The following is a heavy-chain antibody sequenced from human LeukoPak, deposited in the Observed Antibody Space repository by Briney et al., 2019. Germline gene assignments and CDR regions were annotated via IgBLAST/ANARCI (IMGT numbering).Heavy chain of an antibody. J-gene: IGHJ4*02. V-gene: IGHV4-59*02. D-gene: IGHD1-26*01. CDR2: IHHSGNS. CDR3: ARSEWELRFDY. CDR1: GASVTDYY. Sequence: SETLSLTCTVSGASVTDYYWSWIRQSPGKGLEWISYIHHSGNSDYNPSLRSRVTTSLDTSKNQFSLKLSSVTAADTAVYYCARSEWELRFDYWGQGTLVTVSS.